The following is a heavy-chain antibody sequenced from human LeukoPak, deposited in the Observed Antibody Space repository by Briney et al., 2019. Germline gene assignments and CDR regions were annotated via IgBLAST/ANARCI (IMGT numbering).Heavy chain of an antibody. Sequence: VASVKVSCKASGYTFTTYGIGWVRQAPGQGLEWMGWISGYNGNTNYAQKFQGRVTMTTDTSTSTAYMELRSLRSDDTAVYYCARTSHESVLYWSDPWGQGPLVNVSS. CDR1: GYTFTTYG. D-gene: IGHD3-16*01. V-gene: IGHV1-18*01. J-gene: IGHJ5*02. CDR3: ARTSHESVLYWSDP. CDR2: ISGYNGNT.